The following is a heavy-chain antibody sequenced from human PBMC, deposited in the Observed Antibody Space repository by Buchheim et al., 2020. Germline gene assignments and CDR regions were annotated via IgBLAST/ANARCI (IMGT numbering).Heavy chain of an antibody. V-gene: IGHV4-39*01. CDR1: GGSISSSSYY. Sequence: QLQLQESGPGLVKPSETLSLTCTVSGGSISSSSYYWGWIRQPPGKGLEWIGSIYYSGSTYYNPSLTSRVTISVDTSKNQFSLKLSSVTAADTAVYYCARLHPYYDFWSGYYDYYYGMDVWGQGTT. D-gene: IGHD3-3*01. CDR3: ARLHPYYDFWSGYYDYYYGMDV. CDR2: IYYSGST. J-gene: IGHJ6*02.